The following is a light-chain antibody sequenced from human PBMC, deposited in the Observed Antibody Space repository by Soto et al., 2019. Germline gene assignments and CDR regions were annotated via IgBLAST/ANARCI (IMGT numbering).Light chain of an antibody. CDR3: QQYGSSPLT. Sequence: EIVLTQSPGTLSLSPGERATLSCRASQSVTNYLAWYQQKPGQAPRLLIYDASNRATGIPDRFSGSGSGTDFTLTISRLEPEDFAVYYCQQYGSSPLTFGGGTKVDIK. V-gene: IGKV3-20*01. CDR1: QSVTNY. CDR2: DAS. J-gene: IGKJ4*01.